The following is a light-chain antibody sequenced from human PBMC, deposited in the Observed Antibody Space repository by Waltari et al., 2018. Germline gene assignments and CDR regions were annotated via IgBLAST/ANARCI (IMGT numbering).Light chain of an antibody. CDR1: SSDVGGYKY. Sequence: QSALTQPASVSGSPGQSITISCTGTSSDVGGYKYVSWYKQHPGNAPKLIIYDVNTRPSGTSKRFSGSKSGNTASLTISGLQAEDEADYYCNSYTSSRTWVFGGGTKLTVL. J-gene: IGLJ3*02. CDR2: DVN. V-gene: IGLV2-14*03. CDR3: NSYTSSRTWV.